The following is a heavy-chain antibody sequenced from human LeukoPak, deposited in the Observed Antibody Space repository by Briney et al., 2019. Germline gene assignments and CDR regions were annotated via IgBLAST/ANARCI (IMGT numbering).Heavy chain of an antibody. D-gene: IGHD3-16*01. Sequence: ASVKVSCKASGYTFTSNYIHWVRQAPGQGLEWMGMIYPRDGSTNYAQKFQGRVTMTTDTSTSTVYMDLSGLRSEDTAVYYCAREGGGLGYFDSWGQGTLVTVSS. CDR1: GYTFTSNY. CDR3: AREGGGLGYFDS. J-gene: IGHJ4*02. V-gene: IGHV1-46*01. CDR2: IYPRDGST.